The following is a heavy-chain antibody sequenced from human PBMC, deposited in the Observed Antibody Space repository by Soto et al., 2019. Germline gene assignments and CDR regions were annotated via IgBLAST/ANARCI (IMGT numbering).Heavy chain of an antibody. D-gene: IGHD6-19*01. CDR2: ISPDGFSQ. CDR1: GFTLSNTG. J-gene: IGHJ5*01. V-gene: IGHV3-30*18. Sequence: QVQLLESGGGVVQPGTSLRLSCVVSGFTLSNTGVHWVRQAPGKGLEWVAMISPDGFSQYYVDSVKGRSTISRDISKNTVYLQMHSLRPADTSVYYCAKDWGSSGWFNWFDSWGQGTLVTVSS. CDR3: AKDWGSSGWFNWFDS.